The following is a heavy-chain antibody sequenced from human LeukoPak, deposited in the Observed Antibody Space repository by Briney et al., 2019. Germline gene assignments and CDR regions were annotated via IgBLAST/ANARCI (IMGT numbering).Heavy chain of an antibody. CDR3: ARHGLNHYDSSGFGY. D-gene: IGHD3-22*01. V-gene: IGHV4-59*08. CDR1: GGSISSYY. J-gene: IGHJ4*02. Sequence: SETLSLTCTVSGGSISSYYRSWIRQPPGKGLEWIGYIYYTGSTNYNPSLKSRVTISVDTSKSRFSLKLSFVTAADTAVYYCARHGLNHYDSSGFGYWGQGTLVTVSS. CDR2: IYYTGST.